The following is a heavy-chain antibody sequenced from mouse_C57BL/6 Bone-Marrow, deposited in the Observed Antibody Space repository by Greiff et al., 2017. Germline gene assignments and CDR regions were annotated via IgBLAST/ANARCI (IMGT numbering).Heavy chain of an antibody. J-gene: IGHJ2*01. CDR2: IYPRSGNT. CDR1: GYTFTSYG. D-gene: IGHD1-1*01. Sequence: VKLMESGAELARPGASVQLSCKASGYTFTSYGISWVKQRTGQGLEWIGEIYPRSGNTYYNEKFKGKATLTADKSSSTAYMELRSLTSEDSAVYFCARRSTTVNYWGQGTTLTVSS. V-gene: IGHV1-81*01. CDR3: ARRSTTVNY.